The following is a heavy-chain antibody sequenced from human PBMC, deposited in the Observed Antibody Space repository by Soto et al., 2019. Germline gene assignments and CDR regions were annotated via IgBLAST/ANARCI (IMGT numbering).Heavy chain of an antibody. CDR3: ARPDLPGIAAAGTSFDY. Sequence: GGSLRLSCAASGFTFSSYSMNWVRQAPGKGLEWVSSISSSSSYIYYADSVKGRFTISRDNAKNSLYLQMNSLRAEDTAVYYCARPDLPGIAAAGTSFDYWGQGTLVTVSS. D-gene: IGHD6-13*01. V-gene: IGHV3-21*01. CDR1: GFTFSSYS. CDR2: ISSSSSYI. J-gene: IGHJ4*02.